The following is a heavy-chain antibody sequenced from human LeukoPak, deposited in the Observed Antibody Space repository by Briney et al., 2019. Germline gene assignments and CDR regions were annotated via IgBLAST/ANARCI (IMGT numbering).Heavy chain of an antibody. CDR1: GFTFSSYS. D-gene: IGHD1-14*01. Sequence: GESLRLSCAASGFTFSSYSMNWVRQAPGKGLEWVSSIRSTSEYIFYADSVKGRFIVSRDNAKNSLYLQMNSLSAEDTAVYDCARPLEGTGGNWYFDLWGRGTLVTVSS. V-gene: IGHV3-21*01. CDR2: IRSTSEYI. CDR3: ARPLEGTGGNWYFDL. J-gene: IGHJ2*01.